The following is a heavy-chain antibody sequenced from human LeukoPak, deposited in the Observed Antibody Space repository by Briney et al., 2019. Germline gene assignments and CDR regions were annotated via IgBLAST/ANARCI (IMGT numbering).Heavy chain of an antibody. CDR3: ARGGRAVAGNFDY. CDR2: ISFDRSDK. CDR1: GFTFSNYA. D-gene: IGHD6-19*01. Sequence: PGGSLRLSCAASGFTFSNYAMHWVRQAPGKGLEWVAVISFDRSDKYYADSVKGRFTISRDNSKNTLYLQMNSLRAEDTAVYYCARGGRAVAGNFDYWGQGTLVTVSS. J-gene: IGHJ4*02. V-gene: IGHV3-30*04.